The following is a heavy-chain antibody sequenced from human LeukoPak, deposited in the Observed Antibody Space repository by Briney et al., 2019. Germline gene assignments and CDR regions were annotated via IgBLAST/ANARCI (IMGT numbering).Heavy chain of an antibody. Sequence: PSETLSLTCAVSGYSISSGSYWGWIRQPPGKGLELIGSGYHTGSTFYNPSLKSRVSISVDTSKNQFSLKLSSVTAADTAVYYCARESTSGLPAVGFDFWGQGTLVTVSS. CDR1: GYSISSGSY. D-gene: IGHD3-10*01. CDR2: GYHTGST. J-gene: IGHJ4*02. CDR3: ARESTSGLPAVGFDF. V-gene: IGHV4-38-2*02.